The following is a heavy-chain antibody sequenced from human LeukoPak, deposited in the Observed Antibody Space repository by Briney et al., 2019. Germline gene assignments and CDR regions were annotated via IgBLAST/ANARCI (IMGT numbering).Heavy chain of an antibody. V-gene: IGHV3-21*01. CDR3: ARVSGIRYCSSTSCYYYYGMDV. J-gene: IGHJ6*02. Sequence: GGSLRLSCAASGFTFSGYSMNWVRQAPGKGLEWVSSISSSSSYIYYADSVKGRFTISRDNAKNPLYLQMNSLRAEDTAVYYCARVSGIRYCSSTSCYYYYGMDVWGQGTTVTVSS. D-gene: IGHD2-2*01. CDR1: GFTFSGYS. CDR2: ISSSSSYI.